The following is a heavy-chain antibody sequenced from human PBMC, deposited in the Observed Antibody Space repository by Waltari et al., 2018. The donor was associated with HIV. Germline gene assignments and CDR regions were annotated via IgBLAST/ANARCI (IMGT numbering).Heavy chain of an antibody. CDR2: IRGSGGST. CDR1: GFTFSSYA. Sequence: EVQLLESGGGLVQPGGSLRLSCAASGFTFSSYAMSWVRQAPGKGLEWVPAIRGSGGSTNYADSVKVRFTISRDNSKNTLYLQMNSLRAEDTAVYYCAKGEDEWDLIVVVPAHRPEGGDYWGQGTLVTVSS. V-gene: IGHV3-23*01. J-gene: IGHJ4*02. CDR3: AKGEDEWDLIVVVPAHRPEGGDY. D-gene: IGHD2-2*01.